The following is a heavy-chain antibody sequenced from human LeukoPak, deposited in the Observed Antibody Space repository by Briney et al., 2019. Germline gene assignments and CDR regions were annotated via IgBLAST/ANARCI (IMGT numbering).Heavy chain of an antibody. CDR2: IWYDGSNK. D-gene: IGHD4-23*01. Sequence: PGRSLRLSRAASGFTFSSYGMHWVRQAPGKGLEWVAVIWYDGSNKYYADSVKGRFTISRDNSKNTLYLQMNSLRAEDTAVYYCARDYGGNSPSDGWFDPWGQGTLVTVSS. CDR1: GFTFSSYG. J-gene: IGHJ5*02. CDR3: ARDYGGNSPSDGWFDP. V-gene: IGHV3-33*01.